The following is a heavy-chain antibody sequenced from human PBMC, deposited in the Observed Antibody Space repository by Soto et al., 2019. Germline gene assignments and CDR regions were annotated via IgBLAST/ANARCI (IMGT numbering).Heavy chain of an antibody. CDR1: GGFVNSDTHS. D-gene: IGHD2-2*01. CDR3: ARFVRSCSATTCSTRADV. J-gene: IGHJ6*02. CDR2: IYSGGST. Sequence: SETLSLTCTVSGGFVNSDTHSWSWIRQTPGKRLEWIGFIYSGGSTKNPSLRSRVTMSVDTSKNQFTLKLRAVIVADTAVYHCARFVRSCSATTCSTRADVWGQGITVTVSS. V-gene: IGHV4-61*01.